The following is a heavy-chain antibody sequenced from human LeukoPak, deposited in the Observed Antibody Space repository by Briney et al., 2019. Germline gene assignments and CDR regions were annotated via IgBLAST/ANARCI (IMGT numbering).Heavy chain of an antibody. V-gene: IGHV3-64D*09. Sequence: GGSLRLSCSASGFTFSSYAMHWVRQAPGKGLEYVSGIRSSGGTTYYADSVKGRFTISRDNSKNTLYLQMSSLRLEDTAVYYCARDSGEFHFDYWGQGTLVTVSS. D-gene: IGHD3-10*01. CDR2: IRSSGGTT. CDR3: ARDSGEFHFDY. CDR1: GFTFSSYA. J-gene: IGHJ4*02.